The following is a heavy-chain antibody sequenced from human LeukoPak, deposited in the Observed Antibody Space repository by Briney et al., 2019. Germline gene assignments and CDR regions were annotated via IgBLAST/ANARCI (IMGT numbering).Heavy chain of an antibody. CDR1: GYTFTSYY. CDR2: INPNSGGT. J-gene: IGHJ5*02. V-gene: IGHV1-2*02. CDR3: AREACSSTSCYPRAYNWFDP. Sequence: ASVKVSCKASGYTFTSYYMHWVRQAPGQGLEWMGWINPNSGGTNYAQKFQGRVTMTRDTSISTAYMELSRLRSDDTAVYYCAREACSSTSCYPRAYNWFDPWGQGTLVTVSS. D-gene: IGHD2-2*01.